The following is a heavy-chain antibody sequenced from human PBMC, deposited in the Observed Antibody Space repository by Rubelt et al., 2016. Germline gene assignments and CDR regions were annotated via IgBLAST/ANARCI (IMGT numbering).Heavy chain of an antibody. CDR2: IYYSGST. D-gene: IGHD3-22*01. J-gene: IGHJ4*02. V-gene: IGHV4-39*07. Sequence: RQPPGKGLEWIGSIYYSGSTYYNPSLKSRVTISVDTSKNQFSLKLSSVTAADTAVYYCARGHRLGWYYYDSSGYYYVDHFDYWGQGTLVTVSS. CDR3: ARGHRLGWYYYDSSGYYYVDHFDY.